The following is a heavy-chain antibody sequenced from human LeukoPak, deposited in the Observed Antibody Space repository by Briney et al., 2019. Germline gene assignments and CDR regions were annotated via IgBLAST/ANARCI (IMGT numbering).Heavy chain of an antibody. D-gene: IGHD6-19*01. Sequence: ASVKVSCKASGYTFTDYALHWVRQAPGQSLEWMGWITTGRGETRYSQEFQRRITFTRETSASTVYMDLSDLRSEDTAVYYCARGGKQWRGGNYFDSWGQGTLVAVSS. J-gene: IGHJ4*02. V-gene: IGHV1-3*03. CDR2: ITTGRGET. CDR1: GYTFTDYA. CDR3: ARGGKQWRGGNYFDS.